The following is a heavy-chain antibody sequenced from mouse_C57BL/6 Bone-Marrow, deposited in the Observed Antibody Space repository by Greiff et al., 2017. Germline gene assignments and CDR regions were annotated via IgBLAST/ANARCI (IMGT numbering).Heavy chain of an antibody. Sequence: VQLQQSGAELVRPGPSVKVSCKASGYAFTNYLIEWVKQRPGQGLEWIGVINPGSGGTNYNEKFKGKATLTADKSSSTAYMQLSSLTSEDSAVYFCARAYYGSSGYFDVWGTGTTVTVSS. J-gene: IGHJ1*03. V-gene: IGHV1-54*01. CDR3: ARAYYGSSGYFDV. CDR1: GYAFTNYL. CDR2: INPGSGGT. D-gene: IGHD1-1*01.